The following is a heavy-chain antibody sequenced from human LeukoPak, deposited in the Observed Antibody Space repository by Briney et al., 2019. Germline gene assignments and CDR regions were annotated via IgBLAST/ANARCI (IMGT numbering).Heavy chain of an antibody. J-gene: IGHJ4*02. CDR1: GFTFSNYG. CDR3: AKRGVVIRVILVGFHKEANYFDS. D-gene: IGHD3-22*01. Sequence: GGSLRLSCAAPGFTFSNYGMHWVRQAPGKGLEWVAVVSNDGRVQYYADSVKGRFTISRDNPKNALFLQMNSLRPEDTAVYFCAKRGVVIRVILVGFHKEANYFDSWGQGALVTVSS. CDR2: VSNDGRVQ. V-gene: IGHV3-30*18.